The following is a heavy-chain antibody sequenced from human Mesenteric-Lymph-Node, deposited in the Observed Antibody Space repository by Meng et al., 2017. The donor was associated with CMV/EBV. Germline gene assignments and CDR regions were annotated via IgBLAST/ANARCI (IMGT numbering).Heavy chain of an antibody. J-gene: IGHJ3*02. CDR3: AREYRSSSGRGLDI. CDR1: GFTFSSYE. V-gene: IGHV3-48*03. D-gene: IGHD6-6*01. CDR2: ISGSGSAK. Sequence: GESLKISCAASGFTFSSYEMNWVRQAPGKGLEWVSYISGSGSAKYYADSVNGRFTISRDNAYSSVSLLMSSLRAEDTAVYYCAREYRSSSGRGLDIWGQGTMVTVSS.